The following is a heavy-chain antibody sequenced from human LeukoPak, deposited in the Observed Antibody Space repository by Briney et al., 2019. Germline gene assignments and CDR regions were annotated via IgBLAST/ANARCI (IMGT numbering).Heavy chain of an antibody. V-gene: IGHV3-23*01. Sequence: PGGSLRLSCAASGFTFNNYAMIWVRQAPGKGLEWLSSISSSGGNTNYADSVKGRFTISRDNSKNTLHLEMNRLRVEDTATYYCAAYYDSSGYSRTPINYWGQGTLLTVSS. D-gene: IGHD3-22*01. CDR3: AAYYDSSGYSRTPINY. CDR2: ISSSGGNT. CDR1: GFTFNNYA. J-gene: IGHJ4*02.